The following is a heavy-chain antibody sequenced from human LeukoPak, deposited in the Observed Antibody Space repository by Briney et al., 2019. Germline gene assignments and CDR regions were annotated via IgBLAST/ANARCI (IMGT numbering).Heavy chain of an antibody. V-gene: IGHV4-30-4*01. D-gene: IGHD2-2*01. J-gene: IGHJ4*02. CDR2: IYYSGST. CDR1: GGSISSGDYY. CDR3: ARGIYVPAARRPYYFDY. Sequence: SETLSLTCTVSGGSISSGDYYWSWIRQPPGTGLEWMGYIYYSGSTYYNPSLKSRVTISVDTSKNQFSLKLSSVTAADTAVYYCARGIYVPAARRPYYFDYWGQGTLVTVSS.